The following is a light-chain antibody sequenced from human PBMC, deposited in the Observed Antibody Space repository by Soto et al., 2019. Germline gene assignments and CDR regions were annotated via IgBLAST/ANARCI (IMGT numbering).Light chain of an antibody. CDR2: GAS. CDR3: QQYGSLSWT. J-gene: IGKJ1*01. CDR1: QSVSSSY. Sequence: SVSTQSPSILALSPGDRATLSCRASQSVSSSYLAWYQQKPGQAPRIIIFGASGRATGIPDRFSGSGSGTDFTLTISRLEPEDFAVYYCQQYGSLSWTFGQGTKVDIK. V-gene: IGKV3-20*01.